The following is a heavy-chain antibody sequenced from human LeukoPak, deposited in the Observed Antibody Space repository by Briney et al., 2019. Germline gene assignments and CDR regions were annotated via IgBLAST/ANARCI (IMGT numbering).Heavy chain of an antibody. CDR3: ARPPVYSSGWDPFDY. CDR2: ISAYNGNT. D-gene: IGHD6-19*01. V-gene: IGHV1-18*01. Sequence: ASVQVSCKAPGYTFTSYGISWVRQAPGQGLEWMGWISAYNGNTNYAQKLQGRVTMTTDTSTSTAYMELRSLRSDDTAVYYCARPPVYSSGWDPFDYWGQGTLVTVSS. J-gene: IGHJ4*02. CDR1: GYTFTSYG.